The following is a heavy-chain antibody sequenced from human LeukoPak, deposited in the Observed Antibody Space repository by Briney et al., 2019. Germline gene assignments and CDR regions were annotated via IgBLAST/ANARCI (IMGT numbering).Heavy chain of an antibody. CDR2: ISGGGAST. CDR3: AKDRGDSSWLFDS. J-gene: IGHJ4*02. Sequence: PGGSLRLSCAASGFTFSTYAMTWVRQAPGKGLEWVSAISGGGASTSYAESVKGRFTISRDNSKNTLYLQMNALRAEDTAVYYCAKDRGDSSWLFDSWGQGTLVTVSS. V-gene: IGHV3-23*01. CDR1: GFTFSTYA. D-gene: IGHD6-13*01.